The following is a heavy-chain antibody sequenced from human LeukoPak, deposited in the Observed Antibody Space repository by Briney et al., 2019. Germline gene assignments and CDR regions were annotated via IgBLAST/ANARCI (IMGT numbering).Heavy chain of an antibody. J-gene: IGHJ3*02. CDR1: GFTFSSYG. CDR3: ATGMVTWGVGCFDI. D-gene: IGHD5-18*01. CDR2: IRYDGSNK. Sequence: GGSLRLSCAASGFTFSSYGMHWVRQAPGKGLEWVAFIRYDGSNKYYADSVKGRFTISRDNSKNSLYLQMNSLRAEDTAVYYCATGMVTWGVGCFDIWGQGIMVTVSS. V-gene: IGHV3-30*02.